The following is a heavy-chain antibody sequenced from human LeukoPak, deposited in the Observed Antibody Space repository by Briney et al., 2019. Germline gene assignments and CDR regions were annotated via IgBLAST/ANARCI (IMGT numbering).Heavy chain of an antibody. V-gene: IGHV3-9*01. CDR3: AKGRIGTGWFDP. CDR2: ISWNSGTI. J-gene: IGHJ5*02. D-gene: IGHD1-1*01. CDR1: GFTFGDYA. Sequence: GGSLRLSCAAPGFTFGDYAMHWVRQAPGKGLEWVSGISWNSGTIGYADSVKGRFTISRDNSKNTLYLQMNSLRAEDTAVYYCAKGRIGTGWFDPWGQGTLVTVSS.